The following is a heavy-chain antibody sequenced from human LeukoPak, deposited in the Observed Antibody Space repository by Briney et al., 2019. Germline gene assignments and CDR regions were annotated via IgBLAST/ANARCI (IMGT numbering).Heavy chain of an antibody. Sequence: SKTLSLTCTVSGGSISSGGYYWSWIRQHPGKGLEWIGYIYYSGSTYYNPSLKSRVTISVDTSKNQFSLKLSSVTAADTAVYYCAREYCGGDCYSGAFDIWGQGTMVTVSS. D-gene: IGHD2-21*02. V-gene: IGHV4-31*03. CDR2: IYYSGST. J-gene: IGHJ3*02. CDR3: AREYCGGDCYSGAFDI. CDR1: GGSISSGGYY.